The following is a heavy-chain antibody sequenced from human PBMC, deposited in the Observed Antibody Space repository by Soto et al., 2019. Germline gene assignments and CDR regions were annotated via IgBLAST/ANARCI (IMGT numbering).Heavy chain of an antibody. V-gene: IGHV1-69*01. J-gene: IGHJ6*02. CDR1: GGTFSSYA. CDR3: ARSQGSSTSLEIYYYYYYGMDV. D-gene: IGHD2-2*01. CDR2: IIPISGTA. Sequence: QVQLVQSGAEVKKPGSSVKVSCKASGGTFSSYAISWVRQAPGQGLEWMGGIIPISGTANYAQKFQGRVTSDEAESTSTESMELSRLRSEDTAVYYCARSQGSSTSLEIYYYYYYGMDVWGQGTTVTVSS.